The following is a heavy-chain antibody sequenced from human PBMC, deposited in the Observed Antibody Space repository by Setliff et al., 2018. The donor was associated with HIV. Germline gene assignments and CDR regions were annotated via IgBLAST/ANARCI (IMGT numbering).Heavy chain of an antibody. CDR2: INIYSGNT. Sequence: ASVKVSCKTSGYTFTTSGISWVRQAPGQGLEWMGWINIYSGNTNYAQKFQGRVTMTTDTSTSTAYMELRSLRSDDTAVYYCASGIGGSCYGGDCYRYYYYYMDVWGKGTTVTVSS. V-gene: IGHV1-18*01. D-gene: IGHD2-15*01. CDR3: ASGIGGSCYGGDCYRYYYYYMDV. CDR1: GYTFTTSG. J-gene: IGHJ6*03.